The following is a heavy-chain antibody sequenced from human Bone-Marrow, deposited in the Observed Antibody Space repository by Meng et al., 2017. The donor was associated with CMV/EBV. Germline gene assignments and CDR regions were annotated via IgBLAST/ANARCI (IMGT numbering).Heavy chain of an antibody. D-gene: IGHD6-13*01. CDR3: ARVAAAGRGMDV. Sequence: GGSLRLSCAASGLTFSSHWMTWVRQAPGKGLEWVANINQDGSQKNYVDSVKGRFTISRDNAKNSLFLQMNSLRAEDTAVYYCARVAAAGRGMDVWGPGTTVTVSS. V-gene: IGHV3-7*04. J-gene: IGHJ6*02. CDR1: GLTFSSHW. CDR2: INQDGSQK.